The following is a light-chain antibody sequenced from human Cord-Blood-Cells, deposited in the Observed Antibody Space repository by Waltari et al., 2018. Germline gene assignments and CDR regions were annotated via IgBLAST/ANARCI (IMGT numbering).Light chain of an antibody. CDR2: AAS. Sequence: DLHMTQPPSSLSASVGDRVTITCRASQSISSYLNWYQQKPGKVPKLLIYAASSLQSGVPSRFSGSGYGTDVTLTISSLQPEDFATYYCQQSYSTPWTFGQGTKVEIK. V-gene: IGKV1-39*01. CDR3: QQSYSTPWT. CDR1: QSISSY. J-gene: IGKJ1*01.